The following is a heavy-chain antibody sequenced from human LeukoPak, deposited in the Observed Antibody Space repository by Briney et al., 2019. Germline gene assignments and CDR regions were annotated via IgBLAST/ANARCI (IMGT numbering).Heavy chain of an antibody. D-gene: IGHD1-20*01. CDR2: ISSSSSYI. CDR3: AKDTGRITITVPKDAFDI. Sequence: GGSLRLSCAASGFTFSTYNMNWVRQAPGKGLEWVSSISSSSSYIYYADSVKGRFTTSRDNAKNTLYLQMNSLRAEDTAVYYCAKDTGRITITVPKDAFDIRGQGTMVTVSS. V-gene: IGHV3-21*04. CDR1: GFTFSTYN. J-gene: IGHJ3*02.